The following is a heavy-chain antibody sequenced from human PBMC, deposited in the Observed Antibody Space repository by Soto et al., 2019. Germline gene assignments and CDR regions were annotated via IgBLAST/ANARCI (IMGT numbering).Heavy chain of an antibody. J-gene: IGHJ4*02. CDR2: IYYSGTS. Sequence: TQSLSCPVVGGYISRGDYWIWIRPPPGKGLEWIGYIYYSGTSYYNPSLKSRVTISVDTSKNQFSLKLSSVTAADTAVYYCARERVWNSSSWPYFDYWGQGNLVTGSA. CDR3: ARERVWNSSSWPYFDY. V-gene: IGHV4-61*08. D-gene: IGHD6-13*01. CDR1: GGYISRGDY.